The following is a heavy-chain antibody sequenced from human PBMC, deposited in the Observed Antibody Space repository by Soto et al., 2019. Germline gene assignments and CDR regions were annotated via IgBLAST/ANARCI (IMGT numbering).Heavy chain of an antibody. D-gene: IGHD6-13*01. J-gene: IGHJ6*02. CDR2: ISSSGSTI. Sequence: GGSLRLSCATSGFTFSSYEMNWVRQAPGKGLEWVSYISSSGSTIYYADSVKGRFTISRDNAKNSLYPQMDSLRAEDTAVYYCARDQEAGSFFPYYHGMDVWGQGTTVTVSS. V-gene: IGHV3-48*03. CDR1: GFTFSSYE. CDR3: ARDQEAGSFFPYYHGMDV.